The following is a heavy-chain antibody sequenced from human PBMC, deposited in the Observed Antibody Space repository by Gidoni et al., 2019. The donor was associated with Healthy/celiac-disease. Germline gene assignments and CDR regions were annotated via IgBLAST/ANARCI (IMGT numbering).Heavy chain of an antibody. Sequence: QVQLQQWGAGLLTPSETLSLTGAVYGGSFSGYYWSWLRQPPGKVLEWIGEINHSGSTTHNPSLKSRVTISVDTSKNQFSLKLSSVTAADTAVYYCASGIAVADYYFDYWGQGTLVTVSS. D-gene: IGHD6-19*01. V-gene: IGHV4-34*01. CDR1: GGSFSGYY. J-gene: IGHJ4*02. CDR3: ASGIAVADYYFDY. CDR2: INHSGST.